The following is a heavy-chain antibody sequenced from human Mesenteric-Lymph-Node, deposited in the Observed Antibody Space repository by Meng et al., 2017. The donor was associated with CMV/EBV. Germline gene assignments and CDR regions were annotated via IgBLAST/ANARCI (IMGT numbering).Heavy chain of an antibody. V-gene: IGHV3-21*01. J-gene: IGHJ6*02. D-gene: IGHD3-10*01. CDR3: ARGRYYNSYGMDV. CDR1: GFTFSSYS. Sequence: GESLKISCAASGFTFSSYSMNWVRQAPGKGLEWVSSISSSSSYIYYADSVKGRFTISRDNAKNSLYLQMNSLRAEDTAVYYCARGRYYNSYGMDVWGQGTMVTVSS. CDR2: ISSSSSYI.